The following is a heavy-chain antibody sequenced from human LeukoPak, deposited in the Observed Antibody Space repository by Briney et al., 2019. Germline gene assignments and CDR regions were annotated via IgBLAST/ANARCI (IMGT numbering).Heavy chain of an antibody. V-gene: IGHV4-34*01. D-gene: IGHD3-22*01. CDR3: ARGHGDQYYDSTGFDY. CDR1: GGSFSGYY. J-gene: IGHJ4*02. Sequence: SETLSLTCAVYGGSFSGYYWSWIRQPPGKGLEWIGEINHSGSTNYNPSLKSRVTISVDTSKNQFSLKLSPVTAADTAVYYCARGHGDQYYDSTGFDYWGQGTLVTVSS. CDR2: INHSGST.